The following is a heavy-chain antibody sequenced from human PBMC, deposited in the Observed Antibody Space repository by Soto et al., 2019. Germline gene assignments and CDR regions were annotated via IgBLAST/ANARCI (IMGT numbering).Heavy chain of an antibody. CDR2: INHSGST. V-gene: IGHV4-34*01. D-gene: IGHD3-10*01. J-gene: IGHJ6*04. CDR3: AREWGPTRTMVRGVMDV. CDR1: GGSFSGYY. Sequence: SETLSLTCAVYGGSFSGYYWSWIRQPPGKGLEWIGEINHSGSTNYNPSLKSRVTISVDTSKNQFSLKLSSVTAADTAVYYCAREWGPTRTMVRGVMDVWGKGTTVTVSS.